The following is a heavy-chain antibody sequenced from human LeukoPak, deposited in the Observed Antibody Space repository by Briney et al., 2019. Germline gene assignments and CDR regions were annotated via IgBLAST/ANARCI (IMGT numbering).Heavy chain of an antibody. J-gene: IGHJ4*02. Sequence: ASVKVSCKASGGTFSSYVINWVRQAPGQGLEWMGWINPNSGGTNYAQKFQGRVTMTRDTSISTAYMELSRLRSDDTAVYYCARGSNYYDSSGYWPSQSYYFDYWGQGTLVTVSS. D-gene: IGHD3-22*01. CDR2: INPNSGGT. CDR1: GGTFSSYV. V-gene: IGHV1-2*02. CDR3: ARGSNYYDSSGYWPSQSYYFDY.